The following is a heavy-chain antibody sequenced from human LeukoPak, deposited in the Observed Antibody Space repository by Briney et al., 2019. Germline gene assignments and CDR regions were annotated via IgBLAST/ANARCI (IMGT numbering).Heavy chain of an antibody. Sequence: ASVKVSCKASGYTFGSDDINWVRQAPGQGLEWMGCINTSAGNPTYAQGFTGRFVFSLDASVSTAYLQISNLKAEDTAVYYCARGDFRPDYWGQGTLVTVSS. CDR2: INTSAGNP. D-gene: IGHD2/OR15-2a*01. J-gene: IGHJ4*02. V-gene: IGHV7-4-1*02. CDR3: ARGDFRPDY. CDR1: GYTFGSDD.